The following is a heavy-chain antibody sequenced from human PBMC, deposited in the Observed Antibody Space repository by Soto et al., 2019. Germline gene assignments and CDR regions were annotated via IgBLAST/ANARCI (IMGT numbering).Heavy chain of an antibody. CDR2: IIPIFGTA. V-gene: IGHV1-69*13. CDR3: ARDEPGGYSSSSYYYYYGMDV. J-gene: IGHJ6*02. D-gene: IGHD6-6*01. CDR1: GGTFSSYA. Sequence: SVKVSCKASGGTFSSYAISWVRQAPGQGLEWMGGIIPIFGTANYAQKFQGRVTITADESTSTAYMELSSLRSEDTAVYYCARDEPGGYSSSSYYYYYGMDVWRQGTTVTVSS.